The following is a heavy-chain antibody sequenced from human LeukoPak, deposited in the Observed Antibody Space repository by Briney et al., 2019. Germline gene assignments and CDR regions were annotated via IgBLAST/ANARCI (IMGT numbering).Heavy chain of an antibody. Sequence: GGSLRLSCAASSFTFDNYGMSWVRQAPGKGLEWVAAISGHGTNTYYAGSVKGRFTISRDNSKNTLYLQMNSLRAEDTAVYYCATFDWFNRNFDYWGQGTLVTVSS. V-gene: IGHV3-23*01. J-gene: IGHJ4*02. D-gene: IGHD3-9*01. CDR2: ISGHGTNT. CDR1: SFTFDNYG. CDR3: ATFDWFNRNFDY.